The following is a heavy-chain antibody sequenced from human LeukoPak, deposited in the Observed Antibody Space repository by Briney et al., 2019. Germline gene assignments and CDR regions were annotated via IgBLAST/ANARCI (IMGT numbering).Heavy chain of an antibody. CDR3: ARAYYYGSGSPGY. CDR2: INPNSGGT. D-gene: IGHD3-10*01. J-gene: IGHJ4*02. CDR1: GYTFTGYY. Sequence: ASVKVSCKASGYTFTGYYMHWVRQAPGQGLEWMGWINPNSGGTNYAQKFQGWVTMTRDTSISTAYMELSRLRSEDTAVYYCARAYYYGSGSPGYWGQGTLVTVSS. V-gene: IGHV1-2*04.